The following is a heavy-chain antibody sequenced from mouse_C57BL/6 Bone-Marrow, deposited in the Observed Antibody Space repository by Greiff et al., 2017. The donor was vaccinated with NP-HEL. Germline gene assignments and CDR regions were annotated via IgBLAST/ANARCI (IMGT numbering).Heavy chain of an antibody. Sequence: QVQLQQSGAELARPGASVKLSCKASGYTFTSYGISWVKQRTGQGLEWIGDIYPRSGNTYYNEKFKGKATLTADKSSSTAYMELRSLTSEDSAVYFCARLYGDYWGQGTTLTVSS. CDR3: ARLYGDY. J-gene: IGHJ2*01. V-gene: IGHV1-81*01. CDR1: GYTFTSYG. CDR2: IYPRSGNT. D-gene: IGHD1-1*02.